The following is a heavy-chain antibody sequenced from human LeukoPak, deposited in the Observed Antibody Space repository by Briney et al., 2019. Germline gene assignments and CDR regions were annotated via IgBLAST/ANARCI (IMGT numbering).Heavy chain of an antibody. CDR1: YGSFSGYY. D-gene: IGHD2-15*01. CDR2: INHREST. J-gene: IGHJ5*02. V-gene: IGHV4-34*01. Sequence: PSETLSLTCGVNYGSFSGYYWTWIRQPPGRGLEWIGEINHRESTNYNPSLESRVTISIDTSKNQFSLKLTSVTDADTAVYYCAKNREPAARGLGWFDPWGQGTPVTVSS. CDR3: AKNREPAARGLGWFDP.